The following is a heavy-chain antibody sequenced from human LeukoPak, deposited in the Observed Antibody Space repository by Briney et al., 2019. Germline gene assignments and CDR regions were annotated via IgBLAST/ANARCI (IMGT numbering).Heavy chain of an antibody. J-gene: IGHJ5*02. CDR2: ISSSGSTI. D-gene: IGHD3-10*01. V-gene: IGHV3-11*04. CDR3: ARNRATYNWCDP. CDR1: GFTFSDYY. Sequence: PGGSLRLSCAASGFTFSDYYMSWIRQAPGQGLERVSYISSSGSTIAYADSVKGRFTTARANAKNSLYLQMNCLRAEDTAVYYCARNRATYNWCDPWGQGTRVTVSS.